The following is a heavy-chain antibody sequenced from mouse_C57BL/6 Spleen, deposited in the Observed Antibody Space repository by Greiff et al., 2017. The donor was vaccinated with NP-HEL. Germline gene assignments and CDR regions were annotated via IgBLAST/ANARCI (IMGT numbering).Heavy chain of an antibody. Sequence: QVQLQQSGAELARPGASVKMSCKASGYTFTSYTMHWVKQRPGQGLEWIGYINPSSGYTKYNQKFKDKATLTADKSSSTAYMQLSSLTSEDSAVYYCARSFDGYYDAMDYWGQGTSVTVSS. CDR1: GYTFTSYT. D-gene: IGHD2-3*01. J-gene: IGHJ4*01. V-gene: IGHV1-4*01. CDR3: ARSFDGYYDAMDY. CDR2: INPSSGYT.